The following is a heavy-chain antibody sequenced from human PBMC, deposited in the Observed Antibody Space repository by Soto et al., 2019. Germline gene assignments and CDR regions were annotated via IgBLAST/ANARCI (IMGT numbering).Heavy chain of an antibody. V-gene: IGHV3-7*05. CDR2: IKQDGSET. D-gene: IGHD6-13*01. Sequence: EVRLAESGGGLVQPGGSLRLSCAASGFTFSSYWMGWVRQPPGKGLEWVANIKQDGSETSYMDSMKGRFTISRDNAKNSLYLQMNSLRAEDTAVYYCAAWPRSSWFDYWGQGALVTVSS. J-gene: IGHJ4*02. CDR1: GFTFSSYW. CDR3: AAWPRSSWFDY.